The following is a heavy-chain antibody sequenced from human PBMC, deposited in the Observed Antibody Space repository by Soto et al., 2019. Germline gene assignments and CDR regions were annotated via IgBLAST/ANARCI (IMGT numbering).Heavy chain of an antibody. CDR3: ARHSVAAGHDAFDI. Sequence: SETLSLTCTVSGGSISSYYWSWIRQPPGKGLEWIGYIYYSGSTNYNPSLKSRVTISVDTSKNQFSLKLSSVTAADTAVYYCARHSVAAGHDAFDIWGQGTMVTVSS. CDR2: IYYSGST. V-gene: IGHV4-59*08. J-gene: IGHJ3*02. CDR1: GGSISSYY. D-gene: IGHD6-19*01.